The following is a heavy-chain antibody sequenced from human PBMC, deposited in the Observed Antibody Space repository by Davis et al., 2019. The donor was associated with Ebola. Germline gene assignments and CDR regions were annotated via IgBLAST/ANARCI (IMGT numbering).Heavy chain of an antibody. D-gene: IGHD1-1*01. J-gene: IGHJ4*02. V-gene: IGHV5-10-1*01. CDR1: GYSFTSHW. CDR3: AREIKRVSLERALLEGYYFDY. Sequence: GESLKISCKGSGYSFTSHWISWLRQMPGKGLEWMGRIDPSDSSTNYSPSFQGHVTISADKSISTAYLQWSSLKASDTAIYYCAREIKRVSLERALLEGYYFDYWGQGTLVIVSS. CDR2: IDPSDSST.